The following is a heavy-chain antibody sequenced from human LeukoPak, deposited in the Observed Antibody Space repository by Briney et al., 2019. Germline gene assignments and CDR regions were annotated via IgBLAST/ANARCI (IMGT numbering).Heavy chain of an antibody. CDR1: GFTFSRYA. J-gene: IGHJ4*02. CDR3: AKDLIVGALDY. V-gene: IGHV3-23*01. D-gene: IGHD1-26*01. Sequence: GGSLRLSCAASGFTFSRYAMTWIRQAPGKGLEWISSVSGSGGSTYYADSVKGRFTISRDNSKNMLFLQMNSLRAEDTAVYYCAKDLIVGALDYWGQGTLVTVSS. CDR2: VSGSGGST.